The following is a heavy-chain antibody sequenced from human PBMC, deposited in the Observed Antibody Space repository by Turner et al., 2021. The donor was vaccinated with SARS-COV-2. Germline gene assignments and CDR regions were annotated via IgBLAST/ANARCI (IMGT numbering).Heavy chain of an antibody. CDR1: GGSISSYH. CDR3: ARGFDY. V-gene: IGHV4-59*01. CDR2: IYYSGST. J-gene: IGHJ4*02. Sequence: QVQLQESGPGLVKPSEPLSLTCTVSGGSISSYHWSWLRQPPGKGLEWIGYIYYSGSTNYYPSLKRRVTISVDTSKNQFSLKLSSVTAADTAVYYCARGFDYWGQGTRVTVSS.